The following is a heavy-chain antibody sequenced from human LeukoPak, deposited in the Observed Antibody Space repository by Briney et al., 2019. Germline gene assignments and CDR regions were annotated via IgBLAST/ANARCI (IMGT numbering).Heavy chain of an antibody. CDR2: ISASGGST. CDR3: ASQTSGYSGYSSHY. CDR1: GFTFSGYS. V-gene: IGHV3-23*01. J-gene: IGHJ4*02. Sequence: GGSLRLSCAASGFTFSGYSMNWVRQAPGKGLDWVSAISASGGSTSYADSVKGRFTISRDNSKNTLYLQMNSLRAVDTAVYYCASQTSGYSGYSSHYWGQGTLVTVSS. D-gene: IGHD5-12*01.